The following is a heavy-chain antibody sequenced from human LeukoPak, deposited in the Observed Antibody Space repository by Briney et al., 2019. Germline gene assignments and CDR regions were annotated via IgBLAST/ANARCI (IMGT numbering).Heavy chain of an antibody. CDR3: ARFRFGELSASDY. V-gene: IGHV4-61*01. D-gene: IGHD3-10*01. CDR1: RGSLTSGIYY. J-gene: IGHJ4*01. CDR2: IYYSGST. Sequence: PAETLSHTCTVSRGSLTSGIYYSSWIRQPPGKGLEWIGYIYYSGSTNYNPSLKSRVTISVDTSKNQFSLKPSSVTAAHTAVHYCARFRFGELSASDYWGHGTLVTVSP.